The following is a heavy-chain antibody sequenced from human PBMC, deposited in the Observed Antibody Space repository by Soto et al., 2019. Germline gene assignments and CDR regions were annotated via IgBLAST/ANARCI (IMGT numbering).Heavy chain of an antibody. CDR3: ARAGGVVVPAAMRDWYFDL. CDR1: GFTFSSYS. V-gene: IGHV3-21*01. D-gene: IGHD2-2*01. J-gene: IGHJ2*01. CDR2: ISSSSSYI. Sequence: EVQLVESGGGLVKPGGSLRLSCAASGFTFSSYSMNWVRQAPGKGLEWVSSISSSSSYIYYADSVKGRFTISRDNAKNSLYRQMNSLRAEDTAVYYCARAGGVVVPAAMRDWYFDLWGRGTLVTVSS.